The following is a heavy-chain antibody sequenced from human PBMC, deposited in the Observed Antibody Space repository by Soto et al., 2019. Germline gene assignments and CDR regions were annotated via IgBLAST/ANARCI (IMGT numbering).Heavy chain of an antibody. Sequence: HVQLQASGPGLVKPSETLSLTCSVSGGSISHHYWSWIRQPPGKGLEWIGYVYYNGNTNYNPSLKSRVTMSVVTSRNQISLKLTTVTAADTAVYYCTRANWYSEYWGQGTLVTVSS. D-gene: IGHD7-27*01. CDR3: TRANWYSEY. CDR1: GGSISHHY. CDR2: VYYNGNT. V-gene: IGHV4-59*11. J-gene: IGHJ4*02.